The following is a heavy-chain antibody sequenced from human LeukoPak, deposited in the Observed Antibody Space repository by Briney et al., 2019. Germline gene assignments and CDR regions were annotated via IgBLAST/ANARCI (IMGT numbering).Heavy chain of an antibody. Sequence: ASETLSLTCTVSGGSISSYYWSWIQQPPGKGLEWIGYIYYSGSTNYNPSLKSRVTISVDTSKNQFSLKLSSVTAADTAVYYCARGVIVATSYYGMDVWGQGTTVTVSS. CDR3: ARGVIVATSYYGMDV. V-gene: IGHV4-59*01. D-gene: IGHD5-12*01. CDR1: GGSISSYY. J-gene: IGHJ6*02. CDR2: IYYSGST.